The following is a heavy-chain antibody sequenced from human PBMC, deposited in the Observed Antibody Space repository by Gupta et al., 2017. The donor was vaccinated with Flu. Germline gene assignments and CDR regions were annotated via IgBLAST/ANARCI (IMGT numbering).Heavy chain of an antibody. V-gene: IGHV3-7*01. CDR1: GFSLSNAW. CDR3: ATIANVHFDY. CDR2: IKQDGGET. Sequence: EVQLGESGGGLVQPGGSLRLPCAVSGFSLSNAWMAWVRQAPGKGLGWVANIKQDGGETYYLDSVKCRFTISRDNAKNTVYLQMNRLRAEDTAVYYCATIANVHFDYWGQGTLVTVSS. D-gene: IGHD1-1*01. J-gene: IGHJ4*02.